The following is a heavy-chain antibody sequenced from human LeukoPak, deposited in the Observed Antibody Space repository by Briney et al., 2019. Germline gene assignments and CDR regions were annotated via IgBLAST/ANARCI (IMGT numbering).Heavy chain of an antibody. D-gene: IGHD3-10*02. CDR3: AELGITMIGGV. J-gene: IGHJ6*04. CDR1: GFTFSSYE. Sequence: QAGGSLRRSCAASGFTFSSYERNWVRQAPGKGREGVSYVSSSGSTIYYADSVKGRFTISRDNAKNSLYLQMNSLRAEDTAVYYCAELGITMIGGVWGKGTTVTVSS. CDR2: VSSSGSTI. V-gene: IGHV3-48*03.